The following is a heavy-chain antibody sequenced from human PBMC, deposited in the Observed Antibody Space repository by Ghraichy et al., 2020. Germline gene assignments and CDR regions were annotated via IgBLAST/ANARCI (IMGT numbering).Heavy chain of an antibody. V-gene: IGHV3-23*01. CDR1: GFTFSSYA. CDR3: AKDRGLRWTGYYSGCDY. CDR2: ISGSGGST. J-gene: IGHJ4*02. D-gene: IGHD3/OR15-3a*01. Sequence: GGSLRLSCAASGFTFSSYAMSWVRQAPGKGLEWVSAISGSGGSTYYADSVKGRFTISRDNSKNTLYLQMNSLRAEDTAVYYCAKDRGLRWTGYYSGCDYWGQGTLVTVSS.